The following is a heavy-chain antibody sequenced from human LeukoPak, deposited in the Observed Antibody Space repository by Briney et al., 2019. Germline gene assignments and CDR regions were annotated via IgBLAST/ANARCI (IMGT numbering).Heavy chain of an antibody. CDR2: IASRTSHT. CDR3: MRDAPGSNTGDY. V-gene: IGHV3-48*03. J-gene: IGHJ4*02. D-gene: IGHD1-14*01. CDR1: GFNFSTYE. Sequence: GGSLRLSCTASGFNFSTYEMNWVRQAPGKGLEWISYIASRTSHTYYADSVKGRFTISRDNAKDSVYLQMNSLRAEDTAIYYCMRDAPGSNTGDYWGQGTLVTGSS.